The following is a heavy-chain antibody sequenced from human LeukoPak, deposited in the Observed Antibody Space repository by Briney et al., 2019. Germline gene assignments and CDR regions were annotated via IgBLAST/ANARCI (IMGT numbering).Heavy chain of an antibody. J-gene: IGHJ4*02. D-gene: IGHD3-3*01. CDR2: INHSGST. Sequence: PSETLSLTCAVYGGSFSGYYWSWIRQPPGKGLEWIGEINHSGSTNYNPSLKSRVTISVDTSKNQFSLKLSSVTAADTAVYYCASPGDYDFWSGPRPFDYWGQGTLVTVSS. V-gene: IGHV4-34*01. CDR3: ASPGDYDFWSGPRPFDY. CDR1: GGSFSGYY.